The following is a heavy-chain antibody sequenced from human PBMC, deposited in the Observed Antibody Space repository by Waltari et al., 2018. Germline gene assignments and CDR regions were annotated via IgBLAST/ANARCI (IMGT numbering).Heavy chain of an antibody. CDR2: INPNSGNT. J-gene: IGHJ3*02. Sequence: QVQLVQSGAEVKKPGASVKVSCKASGYTFASYDINWVRQATGQGLEWRGWINPNSGNTGYAQKFQGRVTMTRNTSISTAYMELSSLRSEDTAVYYCARGNTKDVAFDIWGQGTMVTVSS. V-gene: IGHV1-8*01. D-gene: IGHD1-1*01. CDR1: GYTFASYD. CDR3: ARGNTKDVAFDI.